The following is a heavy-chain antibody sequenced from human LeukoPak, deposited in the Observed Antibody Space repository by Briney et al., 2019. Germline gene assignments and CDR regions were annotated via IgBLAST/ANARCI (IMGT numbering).Heavy chain of an antibody. CDR1: GYTIGDSA. D-gene: IGHD5-18*01. V-gene: IGHV3-43*02. J-gene: IGHJ4*02. CDR3: AKNLSRYGYY. Sequence: GWTLTLSCAVSGYTIGDSAMHWIRQAPGKGLEWVSLIYGDGVGTYYADPVKGRFTISRHNSKNSLYPQMNSLRTEDTALYYCAKNLSRYGYYWGQGTLVTVSS. CDR2: IYGDGVGT.